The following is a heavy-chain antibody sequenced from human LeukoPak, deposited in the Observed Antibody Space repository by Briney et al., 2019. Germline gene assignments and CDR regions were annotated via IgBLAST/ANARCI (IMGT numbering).Heavy chain of an antibody. J-gene: IGHJ4*02. CDR2: ISATGDST. Sequence: PGGSLRLSCAASGFTFSDYAMSWVRQAPGKGLEWVSTISATGDSTNYADSVKGRFTISRDNSKNTLYLQMNSLRVEDTAVYYCAKDRRDDIFDYWGQGTLVTVSS. D-gene: IGHD3-9*01. V-gene: IGHV3-23*01. CDR3: AKDRRDDIFDY. CDR1: GFTFSDYA.